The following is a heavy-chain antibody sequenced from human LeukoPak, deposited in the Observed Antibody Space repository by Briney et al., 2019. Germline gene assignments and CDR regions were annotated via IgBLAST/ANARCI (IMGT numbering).Heavy chain of an antibody. Sequence: PSETLSLTCTVSGGSISSSSYYWGWIRQPPGKGLEWIGSIYYSGSPYYNPSLKSRVTISVDTSKNQFSLRLSSVAAADTAVYYCARRLVDSGASQVSDDWGQGTLVTVSS. CDR3: ARRLVDSGASQVSDD. J-gene: IGHJ4*02. D-gene: IGHD2-15*01. CDR1: GGSISSSSYY. CDR2: IYYSGSP. V-gene: IGHV4-39*01.